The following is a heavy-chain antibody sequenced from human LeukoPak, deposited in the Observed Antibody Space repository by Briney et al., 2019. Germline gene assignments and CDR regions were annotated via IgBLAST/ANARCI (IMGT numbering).Heavy chain of an antibody. V-gene: IGHV1-69*13. Sequence: GASVKVSCKASGGTFSSYAISWVRQAPGQGLEWMGGIIPIFGTANYAQKFQGRVTITADESTSTVYMELSSLRSEDTAVYYCARGARSAQYYYYMDVWGKGTTVTVSS. D-gene: IGHD3-3*01. CDR3: ARGARSAQYYYYMDV. CDR1: GGTFSSYA. J-gene: IGHJ6*03. CDR2: IIPIFGTA.